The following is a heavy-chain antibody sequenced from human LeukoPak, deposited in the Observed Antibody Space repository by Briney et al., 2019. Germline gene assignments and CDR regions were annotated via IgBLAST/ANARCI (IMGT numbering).Heavy chain of an antibody. J-gene: IGHJ4*02. D-gene: IGHD6-13*01. V-gene: IGHV3-23*01. CDR1: GFTFSTYA. Sequence: GGSLRLSCAASGFTFSTYAMSWVRQAPGKGLEWVLSISGSGTTTYYADSVKGRFTIYRENSKNTLFLQMYSLAAEDTALYYCARHQTSYSSSSYTQDWGQGTLVTVSS. CDR3: ARHQTSYSSSSYTQD. CDR2: ISGSGTTT.